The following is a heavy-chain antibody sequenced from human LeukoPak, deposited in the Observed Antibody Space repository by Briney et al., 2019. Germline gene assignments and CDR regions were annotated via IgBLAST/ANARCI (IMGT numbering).Heavy chain of an antibody. J-gene: IGHJ5*02. Sequence: GWIRQPPGKGLEWIGSIYYSGSTYYNPSLKSRVTISVDTSKNQFSLKLSSVTAADTAVYYCARLPSVVTQNWFDPWGQGTLVTVSS. D-gene: IGHD4-23*01. CDR3: ARLPSVVTQNWFDP. CDR2: IYYSGST. V-gene: IGHV4-39*01.